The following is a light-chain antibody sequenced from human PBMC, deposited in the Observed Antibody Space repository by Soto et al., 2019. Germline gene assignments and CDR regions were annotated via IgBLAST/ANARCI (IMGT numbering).Light chain of an antibody. J-gene: IGLJ2*01. CDR1: RSSIGTNT. CDR3: AAWDDSLDAPV. CDR2: SSN. V-gene: IGLV1-44*01. Sequence: QAVVTQPPSASGTPGQRVTISCSGSRSSIGTNTVNWYQQLPGTAPKLLIHSSNQRPSGVPDRFSGSKSGTSASLAISGLQSEDEADYFCAAWDDSLDAPVFGGGTQLTVL.